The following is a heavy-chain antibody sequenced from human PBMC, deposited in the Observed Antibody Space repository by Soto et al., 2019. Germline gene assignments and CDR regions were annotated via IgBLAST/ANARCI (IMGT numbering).Heavy chain of an antibody. J-gene: IGHJ6*02. CDR1: GDSVSSNSAA. D-gene: IGHD2-21*01. CDR3: ARNPESDGFLAYYYDGMDV. CDR2: TYYRSKWYN. V-gene: IGHV6-1*01. Sequence: QVQLQQSGPGLVKPSQTLSLTCAISGDSVSSNSAAWNWIRQSPSRGLEWLGRTYYRSKWYNDYVISLKSRITINPDISKHHFTLQLNSVTPEDTAVYYCARNPESDGFLAYYYDGMDVWGQGTTVTVSS.